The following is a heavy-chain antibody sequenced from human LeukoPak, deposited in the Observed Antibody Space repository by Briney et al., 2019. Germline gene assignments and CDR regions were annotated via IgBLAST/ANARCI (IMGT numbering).Heavy chain of an antibody. Sequence: GGSLRLSCAASGFTFSNYAMRWVRQAPGKGLEWVSGISGSGDSTYYADSVKGRFTISRDNSKNTMYLQMNSLRAEDTAVYYCARRSGIAVAGAFDYWGQGTLVTVSS. CDR3: ARRSGIAVAGAFDY. CDR1: GFTFSNYA. D-gene: IGHD6-19*01. J-gene: IGHJ4*02. V-gene: IGHV3-23*01. CDR2: ISGSGDST.